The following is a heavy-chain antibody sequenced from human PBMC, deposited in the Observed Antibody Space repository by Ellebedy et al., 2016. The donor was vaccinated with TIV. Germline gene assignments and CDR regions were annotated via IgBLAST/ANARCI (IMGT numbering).Heavy chain of an antibody. CDR2: ISTLSGYT. J-gene: IGHJ4*02. CDR1: GFTFSSYS. Sequence: PGGSLRLSCAASGFTFSSYSMNWVRQAPGKGLEWVSFISTLSGYTHYRDSVKGRFTIFRDNAETSRYLQMSSLRAEEKAIYYCARAVRDGYNGAHFDYWGQGTLVSVSS. V-gene: IGHV3-21*05. CDR3: ARAVRDGYNGAHFDY. D-gene: IGHD5-24*01.